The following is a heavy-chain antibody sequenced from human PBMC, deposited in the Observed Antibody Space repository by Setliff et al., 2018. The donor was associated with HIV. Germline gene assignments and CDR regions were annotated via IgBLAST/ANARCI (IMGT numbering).Heavy chain of an antibody. CDR3: ARSVDPDI. CDR1: GASVRTYY. Sequence: SETLSLTCTVSGASVRTYYWSWVRQPPGTGLELIGNIYGMGETKYHPSLKSQVTIAIDKTKNAFSLRLTSVTAADTGASFCARSVDPDIWGKGTTVTVSS. J-gene: IGHJ6*04. CDR2: IYGMGET. V-gene: IGHV4-4*08.